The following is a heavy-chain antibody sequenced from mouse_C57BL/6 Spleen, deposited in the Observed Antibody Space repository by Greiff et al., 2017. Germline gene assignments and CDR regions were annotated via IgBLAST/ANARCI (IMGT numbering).Heavy chain of an antibody. CDR1: GYTFTSYD. D-gene: IGHD2-4*01. CDR2: IYPGDGST. Sequence: VQLQQSGAELVKPGASVKLSCKASGYTFTSYDINWVKQRPGQGLEWIGWIYPGDGSTNYNEKFKGKATLTVDTSSSTAYMELRSLTSEDSAVYFCAREGLRTWFADWGQGTLVTVSA. V-gene: IGHV1-85*01. CDR3: AREGLRTWFAD. J-gene: IGHJ3*01.